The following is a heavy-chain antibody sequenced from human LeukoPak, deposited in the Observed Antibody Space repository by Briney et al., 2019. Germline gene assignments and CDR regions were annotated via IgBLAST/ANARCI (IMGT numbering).Heavy chain of an antibody. Sequence: SETLSLTCNVSGDYITTTNYYWAWIRQPPGKGLEWIASVFYSGTTYYDPSLKSRVLISMDTSTKQISVRLTSVTATDTAIYYCARRSRLYKHEATGYHDSWGQGTLVTVSS. CDR1: GDYITTTNYY. CDR3: ARRSRLYKHEATGYHDS. J-gene: IGHJ4*02. CDR2: VFYSGTT. V-gene: IGHV4-39*01. D-gene: IGHD3-9*01.